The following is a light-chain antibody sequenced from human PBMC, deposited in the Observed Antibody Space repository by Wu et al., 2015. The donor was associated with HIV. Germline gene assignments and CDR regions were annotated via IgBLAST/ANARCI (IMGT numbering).Light chain of an antibody. V-gene: IGKV3D-20*02. CDR1: QSVSSRS. J-gene: IGKJ3*01. Sequence: EIVLTQSPGTLSLSPGERAILSCRASQSVSSRSVAWYQQKPGQAPRLLIYDASNRAAGIPVRFSGSGSGTDFTLTISNLEPEDSAMYYCQLRGDWPEVTFGPGTKVHIK. CDR3: QLRGDWPEVT. CDR2: DAS.